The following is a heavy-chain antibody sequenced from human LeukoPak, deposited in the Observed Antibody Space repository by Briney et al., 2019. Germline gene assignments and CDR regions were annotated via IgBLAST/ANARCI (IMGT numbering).Heavy chain of an antibody. CDR2: IYHSGST. V-gene: IGHV4-30-2*03. J-gene: IGHJ6*03. CDR1: GGSISSGGYY. D-gene: IGHD1-26*01. Sequence: SQTLSLTCTVSGGSISSGGYYWSWIRQPPGKGLEWIGYIYHSGSTYYNPSLKSRVTISVDTSKNQFSLKLSSVTAADTAVYYCARQWELLSYYYYMDVWGKGTTVTVSS. CDR3: ARQWELLSYYYYMDV.